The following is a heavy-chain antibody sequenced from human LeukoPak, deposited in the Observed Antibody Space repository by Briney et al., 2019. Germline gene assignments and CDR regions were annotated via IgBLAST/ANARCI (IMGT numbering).Heavy chain of an antibody. CDR1: GFTFSSCS. J-gene: IGHJ4*02. CDR2: VSTGSNYI. V-gene: IGHV3-21*01. Sequence: GALRLSCTASGFTFSSCSLNWVRQAPGKGLEWVSSVSTGSNYIYYADSVKGRFTISRDNDKNSLYLQMNSLRVEDTAVYYCARGRQWLVQNDYWGQGTLVTVSS. D-gene: IGHD6-19*01. CDR3: ARGRQWLVQNDY.